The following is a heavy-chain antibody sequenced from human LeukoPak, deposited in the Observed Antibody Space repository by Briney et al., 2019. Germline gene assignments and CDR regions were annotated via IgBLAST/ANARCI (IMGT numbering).Heavy chain of an antibody. CDR3: ARLWGATHFDY. D-gene: IGHD1-26*01. CDR2: IYDSGST. Sequence: PSETLSLTCTVSGGSIRSSYYYWGWIRQPPGKGLEWIGSIYDSGSTYYNPSLKSRVTISVDTSKNQFSLNLSSVTAADTAVYYCARLWGATHFDYWGQGALVTVSS. V-gene: IGHV4-39*01. J-gene: IGHJ4*02. CDR1: GGSIRSSYYY.